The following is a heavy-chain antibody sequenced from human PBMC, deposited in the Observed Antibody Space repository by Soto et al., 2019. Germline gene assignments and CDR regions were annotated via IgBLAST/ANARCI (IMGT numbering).Heavy chain of an antibody. J-gene: IGHJ4*02. Sequence: ASVKVSCKASGGTFSSYAISWVRQAPGQGLEWMGGIIPIFGTANYAQKFQGRVTITADESTSTAYMELSSLRSEDTAVYYCAREPYGYYYDSSGYYHYYFDYWGQGTLVTVSS. CDR2: IIPIFGTA. D-gene: IGHD3-22*01. V-gene: IGHV1-69*13. CDR1: GGTFSSYA. CDR3: AREPYGYYYDSSGYYHYYFDY.